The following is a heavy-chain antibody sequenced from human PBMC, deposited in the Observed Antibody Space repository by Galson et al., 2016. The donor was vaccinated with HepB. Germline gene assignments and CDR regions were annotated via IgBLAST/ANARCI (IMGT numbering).Heavy chain of an antibody. CDR2: ISADGSST. V-gene: IGHV3-74*01. D-gene: IGHD2-21*01. CDR1: GFSFSNYW. CDR3: ARSDTSQIVGH. Sequence: SLRLPCAASGFSFSNYWMHWVRQGPGKGLVWVSRISADGSSTDYADSVKGRFIISRDNARNTLSLQMNSLTADDTAMYFCARSDTSQIVGHWGQGTLVTVSS. J-gene: IGHJ4*02.